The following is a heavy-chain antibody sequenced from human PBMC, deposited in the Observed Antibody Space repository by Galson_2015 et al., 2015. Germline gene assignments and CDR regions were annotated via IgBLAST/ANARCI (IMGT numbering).Heavy chain of an antibody. V-gene: IGHV3-74*01. J-gene: IGHJ4*02. CDR1: GFIFNTYW. CDR2: INPGGSST. Sequence: SLRLSCAASGFIFNTYWMHWVRRAPGKGLVWVSRINPGGSSTTYADSVKDRFTISRDNAKNTLYLQMNSLRPEDTAVFYCAKTRGASFYFDSWGQGTLVTVSS. CDR3: AKTRGASFYFDS. D-gene: IGHD1-26*01.